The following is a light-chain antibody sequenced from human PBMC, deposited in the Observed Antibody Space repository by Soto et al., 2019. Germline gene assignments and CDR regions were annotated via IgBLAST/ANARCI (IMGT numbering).Light chain of an antibody. Sequence: QSMLTQPGSVFGSPGQSITISCTGTISDVGGYNFVSWYQQLPGKAPKLMIYEVTSRPSGVSNRFSGSKSGNTASLTISGLQPEDEAEYYCRSYTTSSTAVFGTGTKVTVL. CDR2: EVT. J-gene: IGLJ1*01. CDR3: RSYTTSSTAV. CDR1: ISDVGGYNF. V-gene: IGLV2-14*03.